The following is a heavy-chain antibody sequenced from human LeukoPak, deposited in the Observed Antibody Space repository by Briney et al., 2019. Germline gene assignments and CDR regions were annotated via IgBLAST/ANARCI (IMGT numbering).Heavy chain of an antibody. J-gene: IGHJ4*02. Sequence: SETLSLTCTVSGGSISSYYWSWIRQPAGKGLEWIGRIYTSGSTNYNPSLKSRVTISVDTSKNQFSLKLSSVTAADTAVYYCAREFAAAAGIHYFDYWGQGTLVTVSS. CDR3: AREFAAAAGIHYFDY. CDR1: GGSISSYY. D-gene: IGHD6-13*01. V-gene: IGHV4-4*07. CDR2: IYTSGST.